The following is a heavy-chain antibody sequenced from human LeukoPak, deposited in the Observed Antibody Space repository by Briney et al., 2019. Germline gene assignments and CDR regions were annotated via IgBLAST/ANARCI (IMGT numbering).Heavy chain of an antibody. CDR1: GYSLSSGYF. J-gene: IGHJ4*02. CDR3: ARDPYCSGGSCYPFDY. Sequence: ASETLSLTCTVSGYSLSSGYFWGWLRPPPGKGLEWIGSMYHSGSIYHNPSLKSRVTISLDTSRNQFSLKLYSVTAADTAVYYCARDPYCSGGSCYPFDYWGQGTLVTVSS. V-gene: IGHV4-38-2*02. D-gene: IGHD2-15*01. CDR2: MYHSGSI.